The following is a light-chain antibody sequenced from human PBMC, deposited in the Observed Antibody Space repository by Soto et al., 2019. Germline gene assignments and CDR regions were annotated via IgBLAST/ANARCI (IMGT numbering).Light chain of an antibody. V-gene: IGKV1-39*01. CDR3: QQSYSTPLT. J-gene: IGKJ4*01. Sequence: DIPMTQSPSSLSASVGDRVTITCRASQIISSYLNWYQQKPGKAPKLLIYAASSLQSGVPSRFSGSGSGTDFTLTISSLQPEDFATYYCQQSYSTPLTFGGGTKVDIK. CDR1: QIISSY. CDR2: AAS.